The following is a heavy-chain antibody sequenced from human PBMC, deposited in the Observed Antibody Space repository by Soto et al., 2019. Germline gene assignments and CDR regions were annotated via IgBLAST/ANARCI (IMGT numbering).Heavy chain of an antibody. CDR3: AKCERWSAWEGGSPYGMDV. CDR2: ISYDGSNK. J-gene: IGHJ6*02. V-gene: IGHV3-30-3*01. D-gene: IGHD1-26*01. Sequence: GGSLRLSCAASGFTFSSYAMHWVRQAPGKGLEWVAVISYDGSNKYYADSVKGRFTISRDNSKNTLYLQMNSLRAEDTAVYYCAKCERWSAWEGGSPYGMDVWGQGTTVTVSS. CDR1: GFTFSSYA.